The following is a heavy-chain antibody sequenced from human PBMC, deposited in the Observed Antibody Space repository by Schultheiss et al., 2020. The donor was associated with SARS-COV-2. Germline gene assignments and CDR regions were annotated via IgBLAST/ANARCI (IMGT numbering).Heavy chain of an antibody. J-gene: IGHJ4*02. CDR3: ARDHYGDYVFDY. V-gene: IGHV3-23*01. Sequence: GGSLRLSCAASGFTFSRSVMSWVRQAPGKGLEWVSAISDSDDNTYYADSAKGRFTISRDNSKNTLYLQMNSLRAEDTAVYYCARDHYGDYVFDYWGQGTLVTVSS. CDR1: GFTFSRSV. D-gene: IGHD4-17*01. CDR2: ISDSDDNT.